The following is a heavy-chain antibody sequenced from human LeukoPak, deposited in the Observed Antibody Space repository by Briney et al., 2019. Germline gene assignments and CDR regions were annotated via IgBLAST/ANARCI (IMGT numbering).Heavy chain of an antibody. CDR1: GGSISSYY. D-gene: IGHD3-22*01. V-gene: IGHV4-59*01. CDR2: IYYSGST. CDR3: AREEGYYYDSSGYYRPGGYYYYYMDV. Sequence: SETLSLTCTVSGGSISSYYWSWIRQPPGKGLEWIGYIYYSGSTNYNPPLKSRVTISVDTSKNQFSLKLSSVTAADTAVYYCAREEGYYYDSSGYYRPGGYYYYYMDVWGKGTTVTVSS. J-gene: IGHJ6*03.